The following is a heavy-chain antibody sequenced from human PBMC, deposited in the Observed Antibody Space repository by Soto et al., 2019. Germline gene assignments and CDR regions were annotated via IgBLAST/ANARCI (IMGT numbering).Heavy chain of an antibody. V-gene: IGHV4-59*08. CDR2: IYYSGSS. J-gene: IGHJ4*02. Sequence: SETLSLTCTVSGGSISGYYWSWIRQPPGKGLEWIAYIYYSGSSNSNPSLKSRVTISVDTSKNQFSLKLSSVTAADTAVYYCARHSNEYRKSLDYWGQGTLVTVS. D-gene: IGHD1-1*01. CDR1: GGSISGYY. CDR3: ARHSNEYRKSLDY.